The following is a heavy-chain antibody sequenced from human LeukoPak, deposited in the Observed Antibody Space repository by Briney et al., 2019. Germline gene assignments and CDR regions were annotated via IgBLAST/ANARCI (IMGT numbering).Heavy chain of an antibody. CDR2: IGSSGSPI. J-gene: IGHJ3*02. CDR1: GFTFSASS. D-gene: IGHD6-19*01. V-gene: IGHV3-11*01. CDR3: ARDLGAVAATVSAFDI. Sequence: GGSLRLSCAASGFTFSASSMNWIRQAPGKGLEWVSYIGSSGSPIHYADSVKGRFTISRDNAKNSLYLQMTSLRAEDTAVYYCARDLGAVAATVSAFDIWGQGTMVTVSS.